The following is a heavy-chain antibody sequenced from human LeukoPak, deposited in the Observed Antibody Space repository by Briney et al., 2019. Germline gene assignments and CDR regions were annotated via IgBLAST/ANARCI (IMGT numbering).Heavy chain of an antibody. CDR1: GFTFGDYA. CDR3: TSTYHYGSGSSGYYYYMDA. CDR2: IRSKAYGGTT. Sequence: GALRLSCTASGFTFGDYAMSWVRQAPGKGLEWVGFIRSKAYGGTTEYAASVKGRFTISRDDSKSIAYLQMNSLKTEDTAVYYCTSTYHYGSGSSGYYYYMDAWGKGTTVTISS. J-gene: IGHJ6*03. D-gene: IGHD3-10*01. V-gene: IGHV3-49*04.